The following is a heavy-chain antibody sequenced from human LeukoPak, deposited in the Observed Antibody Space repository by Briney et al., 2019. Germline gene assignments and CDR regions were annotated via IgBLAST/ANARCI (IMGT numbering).Heavy chain of an antibody. CDR1: GGTFSSHA. J-gene: IGHJ5*02. CDR3: ASTIYCSSTSCTRGSYWFDP. CDR2: IIPIFGTA. V-gene: IGHV1-69*06. D-gene: IGHD2-2*01. Sequence: SVKVSCKASGGTFSSHAISWVRQAPGQGLEWMGGIIPIFGTANYAQKFQGRVTITADKSTSTAYMELSSLRSEDTAVYYCASTIYCSSTSCTRGSYWFDPWGQGTLVTVST.